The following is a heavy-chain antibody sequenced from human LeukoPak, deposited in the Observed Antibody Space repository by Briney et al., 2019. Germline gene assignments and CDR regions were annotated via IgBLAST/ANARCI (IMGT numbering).Heavy chain of an antibody. V-gene: IGHV1-8*01. J-gene: IGHJ4*02. CDR1: GYTFTTHD. Sequence: ASVKVSCKASGYTFTTHDINWVRQATGQGLEWLGWMSPNSGDTGYAQKFQGRVTMTSDSSISTAFMELSSLRSEDTAIYYCVRTPPNWGFDYWGQGTLVTVSS. CDR3: VRTPPNWGFDY. CDR2: MSPNSGDT. D-gene: IGHD7-27*01.